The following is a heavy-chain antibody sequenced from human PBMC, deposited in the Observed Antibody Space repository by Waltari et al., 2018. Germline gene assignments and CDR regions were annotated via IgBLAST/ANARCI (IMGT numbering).Heavy chain of an antibody. CDR3: ARGGSGWPNWFDP. J-gene: IGHJ5*02. CDR1: GGSISSHY. CDR2: IYYSGIT. D-gene: IGHD6-19*01. V-gene: IGHV4-59*11. Sequence: QVQLQESGPGLVKPSETLSLTCTVSGGSISSHYWSWIRQPPGKGLEWIGYIYYSGITNYNPSLKSRVTISVDTSKNQFSLKLSSVTAADTAVYYCARGGSGWPNWFDPWGQGTLVTVSS.